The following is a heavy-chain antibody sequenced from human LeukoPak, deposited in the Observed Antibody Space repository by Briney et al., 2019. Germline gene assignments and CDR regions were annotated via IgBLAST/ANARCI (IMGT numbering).Heavy chain of an antibody. D-gene: IGHD6-19*01. V-gene: IGHV3-23*01. CDR1: GFTFSSHA. Sequence: PGGSLRLSCAASGFTFSSHAMSWVRQAPGKGLEWVSAIGDDVVSTYYAESVKGRFTISRDNSKNTLYLQMNSLRVEDTAVYYCAKGPLIEVAGTTWDYWGQGTLVTVSS. CDR3: AKGPLIEVAGTTWDY. CDR2: IGDDVVST. J-gene: IGHJ4*02.